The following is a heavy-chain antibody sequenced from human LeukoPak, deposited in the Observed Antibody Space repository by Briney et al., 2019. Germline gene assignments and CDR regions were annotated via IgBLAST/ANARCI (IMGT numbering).Heavy chain of an antibody. J-gene: IGHJ4*02. Sequence: GGSLRLSCAASGISFTNAWMSWVRQAPGKGLEWVGRIKNKVDGGTVDYAAPVKGRFTISRDDLTNTLFLQMNSLKTEDTAVYYCSTDPGDYEIFWGQGTLVTVSS. V-gene: IGHV3-15*01. D-gene: IGHD4-17*01. CDR2: IKNKVDGGTV. CDR1: GISFTNAW. CDR3: STDPGDYEIF.